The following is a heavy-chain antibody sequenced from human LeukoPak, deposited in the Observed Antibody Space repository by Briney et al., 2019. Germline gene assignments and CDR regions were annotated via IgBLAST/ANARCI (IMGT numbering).Heavy chain of an antibody. V-gene: IGHV3-23*01. CDR2: ISGSGGST. J-gene: IGHJ4*02. CDR3: AKDSSAVAQHFDY. D-gene: IGHD2-15*01. Sequence: GGSLRLSCAASEFTFSSYAMSWVRQAPGKGLEWVSAISGSGGSTYYADSVKSRFTISRDNSKNTLYLQMNSLRAEDTAVYYCAKDSSAVAQHFDYWGQGTLVTVSS. CDR1: EFTFSSYA.